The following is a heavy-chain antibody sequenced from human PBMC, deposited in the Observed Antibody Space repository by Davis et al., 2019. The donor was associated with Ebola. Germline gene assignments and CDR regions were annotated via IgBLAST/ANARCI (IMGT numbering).Heavy chain of an antibody. J-gene: IGHJ6*03. Sequence: SETLSLTCSVSGGSMTTYYWSWIRQPPGEGLEWIGYVYHTGAANYNRSLKSRLTISLDTSKNQFSLRLASVTAADTAVYYCARAASPVNYYYYALDVWGKGTTVTVSS. CDR1: GGSMTTYY. V-gene: IGHV4-59*01. CDR2: VYHTGAA. CDR3: ARAASPVNYYYYALDV. D-gene: IGHD4-17*01.